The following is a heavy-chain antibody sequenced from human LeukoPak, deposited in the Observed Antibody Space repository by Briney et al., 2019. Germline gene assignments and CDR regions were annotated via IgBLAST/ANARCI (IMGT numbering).Heavy chain of an antibody. V-gene: IGHV3-23*01. CDR2: ISGSGGST. D-gene: IGHD3-22*01. CDR1: GFTFGNYA. Sequence: GGSLRLSCAASGFTFGNYAMSWVRQAPGKGLEWVSAISGSGGSTYYADSVKGRFTISRDNSKNTLYLQMNSLRAEDTAVYYCAKHGPYYYDSSGYYPAYFDYWGQGTLVTVSS. J-gene: IGHJ4*02. CDR3: AKHGPYYYDSSGYYPAYFDY.